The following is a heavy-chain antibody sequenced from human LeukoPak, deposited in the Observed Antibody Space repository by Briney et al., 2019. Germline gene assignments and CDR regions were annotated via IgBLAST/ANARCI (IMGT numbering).Heavy chain of an antibody. J-gene: IGHJ2*01. CDR3: ARDWEGLVEYLYFDL. CDR1: GYTFTGYY. V-gene: IGHV1-2*02. Sequence: ASVTVSCKASGYTFTGYYIHWVRQAPGQGLEWMGWINPNSGGTNYAQKFQGRVTMTRDTSISTAYMQLSRLRSDDTAVYYCARDWEGLVEYLYFDLWGRGSLVTVSS. D-gene: IGHD1-26*01. CDR2: INPNSGGT.